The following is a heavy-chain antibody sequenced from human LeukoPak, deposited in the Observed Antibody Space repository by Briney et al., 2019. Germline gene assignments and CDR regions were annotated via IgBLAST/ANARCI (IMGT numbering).Heavy chain of an antibody. CDR1: GGSISSYY. V-gene: IGHV4-59*08. Sequence: PSETLSLTCTVSGGSISSYYRSWIRQPPGKGLEWIGYIYYSGSTNYNPSLKSRVTISVDTSKNQFSLKLSSVTAADTAVYYCARHSQSNGPWDSWGQGTLVTVSS. D-gene: IGHD2-8*01. CDR3: ARHSQSNGPWDS. CDR2: IYYSGST. J-gene: IGHJ4*02.